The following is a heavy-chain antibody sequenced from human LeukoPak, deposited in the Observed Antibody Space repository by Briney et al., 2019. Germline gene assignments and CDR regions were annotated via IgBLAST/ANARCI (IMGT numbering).Heavy chain of an antibody. V-gene: IGHV3-66*01. J-gene: IGHJ6*02. D-gene: IGHD6-6*01. CDR3: ARDSSYYGMDA. CDR1: GFTVSSNY. CDR2: IYSGGST. Sequence: GGSLRLSCAASGFTVSSNYMSWVRQAPGKGLEWVSVIYSGGSTYYADSVKGRFTISRDNSKNTLYLQMNSLRAEDTAVYYCARDSSYYGMDAWGQGTTVTVSS.